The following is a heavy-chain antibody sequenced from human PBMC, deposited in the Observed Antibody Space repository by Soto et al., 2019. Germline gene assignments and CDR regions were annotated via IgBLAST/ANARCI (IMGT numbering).Heavy chain of an antibody. V-gene: IGHV3-48*01. D-gene: IGHD3-3*01. J-gene: IGHJ4*02. CDR3: ARDYDFSSGYFVY. CDR2: ISSSSSTI. CDR1: GFTFSSYS. Sequence: GGSLRLSCAASGFTFSSYSMNWVRQASGNGLEWVSYISSSSSTIYYADSVKGRFTISRDNAKNSLYLQMNSLRAEDTAVYYCARDYDFSSGYFVYCGQAILVTVSS.